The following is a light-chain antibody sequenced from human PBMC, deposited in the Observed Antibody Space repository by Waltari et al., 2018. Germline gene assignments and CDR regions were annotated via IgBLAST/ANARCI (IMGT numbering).Light chain of an antibody. CDR2: EGS. CDR1: RSDIGSEDL. CDR3: SSYAGVNSHVL. V-gene: IGLV2-23*01. J-gene: IGLJ2*01. Sequence: QSALTQPASGSGSPGKSITISCTGTRSDIGSEDLVSWYQQHPGMAPKSMVYEGSKRPSGVSTRFAGSKSGNTASLTISGLQAEDEAVYCCSSYAGVNSHVLFGGGTKLTVL.